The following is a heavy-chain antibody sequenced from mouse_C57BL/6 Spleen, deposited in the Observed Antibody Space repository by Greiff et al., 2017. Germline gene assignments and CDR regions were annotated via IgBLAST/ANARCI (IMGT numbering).Heavy chain of an antibody. CDR3: AGGERGDGYYGYWYFDV. D-gene: IGHD2-3*01. V-gene: IGHV14-3*01. CDR1: GYTITNTY. J-gene: IGHJ1*03. CDR2: IDPANGGT. Sequence: EVQVVESVAELVRPGASVKLSCTASGYTITNTYMHWVKQRPEQGLEWIGSIDPANGGTNYAPKFQGKATLTADKSSNTAYLQLSSLTSEDTAVYYCAGGERGDGYYGYWYFDVWGTGTTVTVSS.